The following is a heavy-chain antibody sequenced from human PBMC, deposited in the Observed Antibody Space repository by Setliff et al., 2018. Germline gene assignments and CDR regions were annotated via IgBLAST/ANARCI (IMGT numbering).Heavy chain of an antibody. D-gene: IGHD1-26*01. Sequence: SETLSLTCAVSGFSISSGYYWGWIRQPPGKGLEWIVNIHHSGKAYYNPSLKSRVTISGDTSKNQVSLRLSSVTAADTAVYYCATRKSSGRLYYMDVWGKGTTVTVSS. V-gene: IGHV4-38-2*01. CDR2: IHHSGKA. J-gene: IGHJ6*03. CDR1: GFSISSGYY. CDR3: ATRKSSGRLYYMDV.